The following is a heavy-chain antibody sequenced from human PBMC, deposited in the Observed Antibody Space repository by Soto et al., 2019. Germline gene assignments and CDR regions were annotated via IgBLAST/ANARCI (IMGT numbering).Heavy chain of an antibody. CDR1: GGPLSGYY. D-gene: IGHD2-15*01. V-gene: IGHV4-34*01. CDR3: GSVVKNMAIQSIDS. J-gene: IGHJ4*02. Sequence: PSETLSLTCAVYGGPLSGYYWTWIRQPPGKGLEWIGEVNPGGITNYGPSVKSRLTISLDTSKKLVSLEMTSVTAADTAVYYCGSVVKNMAIQSIDSWGPGTLVTVSS. CDR2: VNPGGIT.